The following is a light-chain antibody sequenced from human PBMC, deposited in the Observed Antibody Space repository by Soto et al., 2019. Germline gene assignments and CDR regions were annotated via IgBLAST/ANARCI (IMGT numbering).Light chain of an antibody. Sequence: QSALTQPASVSGSPGQSITISCTGTSSDVGGYNYVSWYQQHPGKAPKLVIYEVSHRPSGVSNRFSGSKSGNTASLTISGLQAEDEADYYCSSYTSSSTLAVFGGGTKLTVL. CDR3: SSYTSSSTLAV. V-gene: IGLV2-14*01. J-gene: IGLJ3*02. CDR2: EVS. CDR1: SSDVGGYNY.